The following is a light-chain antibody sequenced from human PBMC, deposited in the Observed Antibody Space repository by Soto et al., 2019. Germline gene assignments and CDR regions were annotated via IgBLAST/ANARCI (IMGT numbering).Light chain of an antibody. V-gene: IGKV1-9*01. CDR3: QHLNNDPPFT. J-gene: IGKJ3*01. CDR2: GTF. CDR1: QDIQTY. Sequence: IQLTQSPSSLSASVGDRVSITCRASQDIQTYLAWYQQKRGEAPKLLISGTFTLQSGVPSRFNGSGSGTDFTLIISRLQPEDFATYYCQHLNNDPPFTFGPGTKVDLE.